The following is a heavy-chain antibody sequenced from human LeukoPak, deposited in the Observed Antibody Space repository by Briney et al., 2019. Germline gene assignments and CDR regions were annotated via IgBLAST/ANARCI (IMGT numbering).Heavy chain of an antibody. CDR2: ISSSSSYI. D-gene: IGHD3-22*01. CDR3: ASLLVDYYDSSGYFDY. V-gene: IGHV3-21*01. CDR1: GFTFSSYS. Sequence: PGGSLRLSCAASGFTFSSYSMNWVRQAPGKGLEWVSSISSSSSYIYYADSVKGRFTISRDNAKNSLYLQMNSLRAEDTAVYYCASLLVDYYDSSGYFDYWGQGTLVTVSS. J-gene: IGHJ4*02.